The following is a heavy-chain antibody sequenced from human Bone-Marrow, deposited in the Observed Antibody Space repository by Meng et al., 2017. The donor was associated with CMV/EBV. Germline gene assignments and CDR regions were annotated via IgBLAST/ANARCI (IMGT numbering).Heavy chain of an antibody. CDR1: GFTFSNYA. J-gene: IGHJ6*02. CDR3: ARGARFGDYYYYYYGMDV. Sequence: GESLKISCAASGFTFSNYAMHWVRQAPGKGLEWVALISSDGSSRYYTDSVKGRFTISRDNSKNTLYLQMNSLRAGDTAVYYCARGARFGDYYYYYYGMDVWGQGTTVTVSS. D-gene: IGHD3-10*01. V-gene: IGHV3-30*04. CDR2: ISSDGSSR.